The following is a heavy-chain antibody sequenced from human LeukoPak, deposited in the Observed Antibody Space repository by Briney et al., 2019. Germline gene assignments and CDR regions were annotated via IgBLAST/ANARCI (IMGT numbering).Heavy chain of an antibody. CDR3: ARAYYDSSGYHDY. J-gene: IGHJ4*02. Sequence: PGGSLRLSCAASGFIVSSNYMSWVRQAPGKGLEWVSVIYSGGSTYYADSVKGRFTISRDNSKNTLYLQMNSLRAEDTAVYYCARAYYDSSGYHDYWGQGTLVTVSS. CDR1: GFIVSSNY. CDR2: IYSGGST. V-gene: IGHV3-53*01. D-gene: IGHD3-22*01.